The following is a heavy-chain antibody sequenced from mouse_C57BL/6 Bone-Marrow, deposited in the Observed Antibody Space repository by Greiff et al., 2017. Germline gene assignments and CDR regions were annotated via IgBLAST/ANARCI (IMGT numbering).Heavy chain of an antibody. CDR2: IYPGDGDT. D-gene: IGHD1-1*01. CDR1: GYAFSSSW. V-gene: IGHV1-82*01. CDR3: ARRDYGSFYYFDY. J-gene: IGHJ2*01. Sequence: QVHVKQSGPELVKPGASVKISCKASGYAFSSSWMNWVKQRPGKGLEWIGRIYPGDGDTNYNGKFKGKATLTADKSSSTAYMQLSSLTSEDSAVYFCARRDYGSFYYFDYWGQGTTLTVSS.